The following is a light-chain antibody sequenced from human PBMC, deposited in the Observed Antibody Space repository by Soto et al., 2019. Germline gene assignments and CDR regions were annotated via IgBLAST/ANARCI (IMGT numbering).Light chain of an antibody. CDR1: SSDVGDYNY. Sequence: QSALTQPPSASGSPGQSVTISCTETSSDVGDYNYVSWYQHHPGKAPKLMIYEVSKRPSGVPDRFSGSKSGNTASLTVSGLQADDEADYYCSSYAGSNNFVVFGGGTKLTVL. J-gene: IGLJ2*01. CDR3: SSYAGSNNFVV. CDR2: EVS. V-gene: IGLV2-8*01.